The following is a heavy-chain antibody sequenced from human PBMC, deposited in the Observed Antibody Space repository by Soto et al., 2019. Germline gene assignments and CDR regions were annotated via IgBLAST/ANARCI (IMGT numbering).Heavy chain of an antibody. J-gene: IGHJ4*02. V-gene: IGHV3-7*01. CDR3: ARALDFWSAYFDY. D-gene: IGHD3-3*01. CDR2: IQQDGTEK. CDR1: GFTFRSYW. Sequence: GGSLRLSCAASGFTFRSYWMAWVRQPPGKGLEWVANIQQDGTEKNYADSVKGRFTISRDNSKNTLYLQMNSLRTEDTAVYYCARALDFWSAYFDYWGQGSLVTVSS.